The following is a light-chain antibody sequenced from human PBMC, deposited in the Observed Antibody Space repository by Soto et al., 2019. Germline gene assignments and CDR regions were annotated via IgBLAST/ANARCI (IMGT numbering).Light chain of an antibody. CDR3: QKYNSFSPYT. CDR1: QSVSDW. J-gene: IGKJ2*01. Sequence: DIQMTQSPSTLSASVGDRVTLTCRASQSVSDWLAWYQQKPGKAPKVLIYKASNLGSGVPSRFSGSGAWTEFPLTISSLQADDSATFFCQKYNSFSPYTFGQGTKLEIK. V-gene: IGKV1-5*03. CDR2: KAS.